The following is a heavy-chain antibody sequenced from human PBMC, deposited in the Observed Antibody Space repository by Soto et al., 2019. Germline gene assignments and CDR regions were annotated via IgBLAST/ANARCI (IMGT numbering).Heavy chain of an antibody. CDR3: ARFWSPDWFDP. J-gene: IGHJ5*02. Sequence: SETLSLTCTVSGGSISSGGYYWSWIRQHPGKGLEWIGYIYYSGSTYYNPSLKSRVTISVDTSKNQFSLKLSSVTAADTAVYYCARFWSPDWFDPWGQGTLVTVSS. CDR2: IYYSGST. D-gene: IGHD2-8*02. V-gene: IGHV4-31*03. CDR1: GGSISSGGYY.